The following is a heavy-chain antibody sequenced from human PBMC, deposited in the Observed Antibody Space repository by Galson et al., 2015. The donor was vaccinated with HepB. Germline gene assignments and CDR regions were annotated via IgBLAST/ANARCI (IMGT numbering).Heavy chain of an antibody. CDR3: AKPLYFDTALDY. V-gene: IGHV3-23*01. J-gene: IGHJ4*02. CDR2: ISGSGGST. Sequence: SLRLSCAASGFTFSSYAMSWVRQAPGKGLEWVSAISGSGGSTYYADSVKGRFTISRDNSKNTLYLQMNSLRAEDTAVYYCAKPLYFDTALDYWGQGTLVTVSS. CDR1: GFTFSSYA. D-gene: IGHD5-18*01.